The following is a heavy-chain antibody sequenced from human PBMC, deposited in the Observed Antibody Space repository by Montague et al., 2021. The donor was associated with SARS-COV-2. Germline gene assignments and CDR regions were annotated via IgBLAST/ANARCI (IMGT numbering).Heavy chain of an antibody. Sequence: SETLSLTCAVYGGSFSGYYWNWIRQPPGKGLEWIGEINRSGSTNYNPSLKSRVTMPVDTSKNQFSLKLSSVTAADTAVYYCARGARQGYGFRLGSFDSWGQGTLVTVSS. CDR3: ARGARQGYGFRLGSFDS. V-gene: IGHV4-34*01. D-gene: IGHD3-10*01. CDR1: GGSFSGYY. J-gene: IGHJ4*02. CDR2: INRSGST.